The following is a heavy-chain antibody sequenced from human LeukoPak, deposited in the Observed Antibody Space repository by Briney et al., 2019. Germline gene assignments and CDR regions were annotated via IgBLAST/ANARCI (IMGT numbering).Heavy chain of an antibody. Sequence: GGSLRLSCAASGFTFSSYAMSWVRQAPGKGLEWVSAISGSGGSTYYADSVKGRFTISRDNFKNTLYLQMDSLRAEDTAVYYCAKDLDNWKYGAFDIWGQGTMVTASS. CDR3: AKDLDNWKYGAFDI. V-gene: IGHV3-23*01. J-gene: IGHJ3*02. D-gene: IGHD1-7*01. CDR2: ISGSGGST. CDR1: GFTFSSYA.